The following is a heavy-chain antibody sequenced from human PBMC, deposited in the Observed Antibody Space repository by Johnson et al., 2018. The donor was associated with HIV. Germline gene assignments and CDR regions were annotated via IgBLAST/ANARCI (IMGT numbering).Heavy chain of an antibody. Sequence: QVQLVESGGGVVRPGGSLRLSCAASGFTFSSYAMHWVRQAPGKGLEWVAVISYDGSNKYYAEPVKGRFTISRDLSKNTLHLQMNSLRAEDTAVYYCARVPEGDDDAFDIWGQGTMVTVSS. CDR2: ISYDGSNK. J-gene: IGHJ3*02. D-gene: IGHD2-21*01. CDR3: ARVPEGDDDAFDI. V-gene: IGHV3-30-3*01. CDR1: GFTFSSYA.